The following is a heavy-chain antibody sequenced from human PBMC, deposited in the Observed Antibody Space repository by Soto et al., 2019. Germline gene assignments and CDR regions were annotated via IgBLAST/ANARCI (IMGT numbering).Heavy chain of an antibody. CDR3: ARVLPTIAAAGTGWFDP. V-gene: IGHV4-34*01. Sequence: SETLSLTCAVYGGSFSGYYWSWIRQPPGKGLEWIGEINHSGSTNYNPTLKSRVTISVDTSKNHFSLKLSSVTAADTAVYYCARVLPTIAAAGTGWFDPWGQGTLVTVSS. J-gene: IGHJ5*02. D-gene: IGHD6-13*01. CDR1: GGSFSGYY. CDR2: INHSGST.